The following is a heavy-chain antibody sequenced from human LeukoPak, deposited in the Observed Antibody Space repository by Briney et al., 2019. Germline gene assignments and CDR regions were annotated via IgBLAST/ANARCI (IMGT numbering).Heavy chain of an antibody. CDR2: ISSSGSTI. CDR1: GFTFSDYY. CDR3: ARGVVVVVAANYYYYYGMDV. Sequence: GGSLRLSCAASGFTFSDYYMSWIRQAPGKGLEWVSYISSSGSTIYYADSVKGRFTISRDNAKNSLYLQMNSLRAEDTAVYYCARGVVVVVAANYYYYYGMDVWGQGTTVTVSS. D-gene: IGHD2-15*01. V-gene: IGHV3-11*01. J-gene: IGHJ6*02.